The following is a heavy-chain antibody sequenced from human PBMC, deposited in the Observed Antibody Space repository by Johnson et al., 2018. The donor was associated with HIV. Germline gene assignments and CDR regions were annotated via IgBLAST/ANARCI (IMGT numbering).Heavy chain of an antibody. Sequence: VQLVESGGGLVQPGGSLRLSCAASGFTFSSYAMHWVRQAPGKGLEYVSAISSNGGRTYYANSVKGRFTISRDNSKNSLYLQMNSLRAEDTALYYCARASYVWGSYRYTGVCGAFDIWGQGTMVTVSS. CDR3: ARASYVWGSYRYTGVCGAFDI. D-gene: IGHD3-16*02. V-gene: IGHV3-64*01. CDR1: GFTFSSYA. J-gene: IGHJ3*02. CDR2: ISSNGGRT.